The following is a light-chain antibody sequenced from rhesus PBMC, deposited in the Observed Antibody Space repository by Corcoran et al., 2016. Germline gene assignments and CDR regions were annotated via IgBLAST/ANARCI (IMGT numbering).Light chain of an antibody. CDR3: QETSKLYS. CDR1: QRVRSY. V-gene: IGKV3-31*02. Sequence: EIVMTQSPATLSLSPGETATISCRTSQRVRSYLAWYQQKPGQDPRLRIYGESSRATGIPDRFSVSGSGTDFTLPLSSLEPEDFAVYYCQETSKLYSFGQGTKVEIK. CDR2: GES. J-gene: IGKJ2*01.